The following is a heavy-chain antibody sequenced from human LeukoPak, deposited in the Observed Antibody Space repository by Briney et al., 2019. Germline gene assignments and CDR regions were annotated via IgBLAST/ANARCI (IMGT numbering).Heavy chain of an antibody. D-gene: IGHD3-22*01. CDR2: IYTSGST. Sequence: SETLSLTCTVSGGSISSYYWSWIRQPPGKGLEWIGYIYTSGSTNYNPSLKSRVTMSVDTSKRQFSLKLSSVTAADTAVYYCARDFEAYYDSSGYRDAFDIWGQGTMVTVSS. CDR1: GGSISSYY. J-gene: IGHJ3*02. V-gene: IGHV4-4*08. CDR3: ARDFEAYYDSSGYRDAFDI.